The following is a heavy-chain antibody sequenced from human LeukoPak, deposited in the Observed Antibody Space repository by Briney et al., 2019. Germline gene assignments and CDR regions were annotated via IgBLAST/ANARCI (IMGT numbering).Heavy chain of an antibody. Sequence: PSETLSLTCTVSGGSISSSSYYWGWIRQPPGKGLEWIGSIYYSGSTYYNPSLRSRVTISVDTSKNQFSLKLSSVTAADTAVYYCARSNYYDSSGLRGIIHYYYYYMDVWGKGTTVTVSS. V-gene: IGHV4-39*07. CDR3: ARSNYYDSSGLRGIIHYYYYYMDV. J-gene: IGHJ6*03. CDR1: GGSISSSSYY. D-gene: IGHD3-22*01. CDR2: IYYSGST.